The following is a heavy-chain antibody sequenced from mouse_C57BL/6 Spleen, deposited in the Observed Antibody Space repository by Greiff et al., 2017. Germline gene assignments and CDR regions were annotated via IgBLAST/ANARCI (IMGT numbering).Heavy chain of an antibody. CDR2: IWWDDDK. Sequence: QVTLKECGPGILQPSQTLSLTCSFSGFSLSTFGMGVGWLRQPSGKGLEWLAHIWWDDDKYYNPALKSRLTISKDTSKNQVFLKIANVDTADTATYYCARMEDYYGSSYEWYFDVWGTGTTVTVSS. V-gene: IGHV8-8*01. J-gene: IGHJ1*03. D-gene: IGHD1-1*01. CDR3: ARMEDYYGSSYEWYFDV. CDR1: GFSLSTFGMG.